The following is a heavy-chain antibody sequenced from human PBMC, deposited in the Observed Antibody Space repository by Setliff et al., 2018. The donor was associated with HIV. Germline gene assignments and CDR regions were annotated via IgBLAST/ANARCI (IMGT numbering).Heavy chain of an antibody. CDR1: GFTFSDYY. V-gene: IGHV3-11*04. CDR3: ARLCLRCKGLIYDYMDV. Sequence: PGGSLRLSCAASGFTFSDYYMTWIRQAPGKGLEWVSYISGSGNIIYYANSVKGRFTISRDNAKNTLYLQMNSLRAEDTAVYHCARLCLRCKGLIYDYMDVWGKGTTVTVSS. D-gene: IGHD4-17*01. CDR2: ISGSGNII. J-gene: IGHJ6*03.